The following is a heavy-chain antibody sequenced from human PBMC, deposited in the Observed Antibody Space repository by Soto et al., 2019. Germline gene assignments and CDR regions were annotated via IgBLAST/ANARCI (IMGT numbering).Heavy chain of an antibody. J-gene: IGHJ4*02. CDR1: GGSISSGGYF. CDR2: IYYSGTT. D-gene: IGHD2-15*01. V-gene: IGHV4-31*03. CDR3: ARSRYCSGGSCIFFNY. Sequence: QVQLQQSGPGLVKPSQTLSLTCTVSGGSISSGGYFWSWIRQHPGKGLEWIGYIYYSGTTYYSPSLKSRITRSIDTSKNEFYLKLTSVTAADTAVYYWARSRYCSGGSCIFFNYWGQGTLVTVSS.